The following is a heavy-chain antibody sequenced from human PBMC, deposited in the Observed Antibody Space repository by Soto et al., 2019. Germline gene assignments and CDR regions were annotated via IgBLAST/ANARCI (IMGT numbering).Heavy chain of an antibody. J-gene: IGHJ4*02. Sequence: ASVKVSCKASGYTFTSYAMHWVRQAPGQGLEWVAWISAYNGTRYSAQNFQGRVTMTTDAHTSTAYMELRSLRSDDTAIYFCARGTYKDFWGQGTLVTVSS. V-gene: IGHV1-18*01. CDR1: GYTFTSYA. CDR3: ARGTYKDF. D-gene: IGHD1-1*01. CDR2: ISAYNGTR.